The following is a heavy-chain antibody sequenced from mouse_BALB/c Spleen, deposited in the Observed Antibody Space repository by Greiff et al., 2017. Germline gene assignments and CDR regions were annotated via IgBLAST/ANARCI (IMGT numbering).Heavy chain of an antibody. Sequence: QVQLKESGAELVRPGTSVKISCKASGYTFTNYWLGWVKQRPGHGLEWIGDIYPGGGYTNYNEKFKGKATLTADTSSSTAYMQLSSLTSEDSAVYFCARDYGSSLYYFDYWGQGTTLTVSS. J-gene: IGHJ2*01. CDR2: IYPGGGYT. CDR3: ARDYGSSLYYFDY. V-gene: IGHV1-63*02. D-gene: IGHD1-1*01. CDR1: GYTFTNYW.